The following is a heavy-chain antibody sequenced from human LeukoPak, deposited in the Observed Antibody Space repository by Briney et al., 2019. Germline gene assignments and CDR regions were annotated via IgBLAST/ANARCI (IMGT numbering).Heavy chain of an antibody. V-gene: IGHV4-39*02. J-gene: IGHJ6*04. CDR2: IYYSGST. D-gene: IGHD4-11*01. CDR1: GGSISSSSYY. CDR3: AREGTYIKWDV. Sequence: PSETLSLTCTVSGGSISSSSYYWGWIRQPPGKGLEWIGSIYYSGSTYYNPSLKSRVTISVDTSKNQFSLKLSSVTAADTAVYYCAREGTYIKWDVWGKGTTVTVSS.